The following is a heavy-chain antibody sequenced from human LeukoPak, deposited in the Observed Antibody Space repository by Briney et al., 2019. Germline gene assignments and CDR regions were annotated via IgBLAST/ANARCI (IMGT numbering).Heavy chain of an antibody. CDR1: GFTFSSYW. Sequence: GGSLRLSCAASGFTFSSYWMHWVRQAPGKGLVWVSRINTDGSSTSYADSVKGRFTISRENAKNSLYLQMNSLRAGDTAVYYCARASLVGATPYFDYWGQGTLVTVSS. V-gene: IGHV3-74*01. D-gene: IGHD1-26*01. CDR2: INTDGSST. CDR3: ARASLVGATPYFDY. J-gene: IGHJ4*02.